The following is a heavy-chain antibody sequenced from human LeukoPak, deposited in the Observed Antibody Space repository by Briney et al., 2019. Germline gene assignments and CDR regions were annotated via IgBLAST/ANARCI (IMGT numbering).Heavy chain of an antibody. CDR3: PWGATFSTFDY. D-gene: IGHD5-12*01. Sequence: PGGSLRLSCVLSGLTFSDAWMSWDRQAPGKGLEWVGRIRNDRITDYAAPVQGRFSISRDNSKNTFYLQMNSLRTEDTGMYFCPWGATFSTFDYGAQEPLVTVPS. CDR1: GLTFSDAW. CDR2: IRNDRIT. J-gene: IGHJ4*02. V-gene: IGHV3-15*01.